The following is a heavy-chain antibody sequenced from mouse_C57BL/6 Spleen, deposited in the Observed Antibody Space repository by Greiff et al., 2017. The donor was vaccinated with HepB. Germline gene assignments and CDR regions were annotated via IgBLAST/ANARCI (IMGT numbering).Heavy chain of an antibody. V-gene: IGHV1-74*01. CDR1: GYTFTSYW. J-gene: IGHJ1*03. CDR3: AVGGGDWYFDV. CDR2: IHPSDSDT. Sequence: QVHVKQPGAELVKPGASVKVSCKASGYTFTSYWMHWVKQRPGQGLEWIGRIHPSDSDTNYNQKFKGKATLTVDKSSSTAYMQLSSLTSEDSAVCYCAVGGGDWYFDVWGTGTTVTVSS.